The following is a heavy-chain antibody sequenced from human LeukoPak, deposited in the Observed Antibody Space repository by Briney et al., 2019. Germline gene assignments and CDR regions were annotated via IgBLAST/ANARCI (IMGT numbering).Heavy chain of an antibody. D-gene: IGHD4-11*01. V-gene: IGHV4-59*12. Sequence: SETLSLTCTVSGGSISSYYWSWIRQPPGKGLEWIGYIYYSESTNYNPSLKSRVTISVDTSKNQFSLRLSSVSAADTAVYYCARLRLQYIFDYWGQGALVTVSS. CDR2: IYYSEST. J-gene: IGHJ4*02. CDR1: GGSISSYY. CDR3: ARLRLQYIFDY.